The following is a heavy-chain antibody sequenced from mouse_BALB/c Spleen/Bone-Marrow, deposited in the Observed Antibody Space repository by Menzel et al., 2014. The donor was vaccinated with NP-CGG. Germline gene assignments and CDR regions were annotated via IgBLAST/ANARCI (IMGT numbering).Heavy chain of an antibody. V-gene: IGHV5-17*02. CDR3: ARSWEYFDV. Sequence: EVQGVESGGGLVRPGGSRKLSCAASGFTFSSFGMHWVRQAPEKGLEWVAYISSGSSTIYYADTVKGRFTISRDNPKNTLFLQMTSLRSEDTAMYYCARSWEYFDVWGAGTTVTVSS. J-gene: IGHJ1*01. CDR2: ISSGSSTI. CDR1: GFTFSSFG. D-gene: IGHD4-1*01.